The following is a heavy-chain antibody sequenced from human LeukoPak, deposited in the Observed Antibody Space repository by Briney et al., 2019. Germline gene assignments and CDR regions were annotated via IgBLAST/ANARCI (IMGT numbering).Heavy chain of an antibody. Sequence: ASVKASCKASGYTFTGYYMHWVRQAPGQGLEWMGWINPNSGGTNYAQKFQGRVTMTRDTSISTAYMELSRLRSDDTAVYYCARVRYSMVRGVIPLYFDYWGQGTLVTVSS. V-gene: IGHV1-2*02. D-gene: IGHD3-10*01. CDR2: INPNSGGT. J-gene: IGHJ4*02. CDR3: ARVRYSMVRGVIPLYFDY. CDR1: GYTFTGYY.